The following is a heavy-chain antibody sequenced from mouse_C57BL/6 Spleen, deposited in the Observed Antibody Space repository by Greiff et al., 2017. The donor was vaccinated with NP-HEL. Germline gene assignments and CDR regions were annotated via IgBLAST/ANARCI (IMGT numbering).Heavy chain of an antibody. Sequence: QVQLQQPGAELVRPGTSVKLSCKASGYTFTSYWMHWVKQRPGQGLEWIGVIDPSDSYTNYNQKFKGKATLTVDTSSSTAYMQLSSLTSEDSAVYYCAREGVGRYFDVWGTGTTVTVSS. CDR3: AREGVGRYFDV. CDR1: GYTFTSYW. V-gene: IGHV1-59*01. J-gene: IGHJ1*03. D-gene: IGHD4-1*01. CDR2: IDPSDSYT.